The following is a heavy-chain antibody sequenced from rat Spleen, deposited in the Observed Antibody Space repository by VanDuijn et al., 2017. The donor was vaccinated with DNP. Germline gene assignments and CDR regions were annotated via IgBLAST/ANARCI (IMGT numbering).Heavy chain of an antibody. CDR2: ISVGGDNT. CDR3: ARHRAIAAIWDY. Sequence: EVQLVESGGGLVQPGRSLRLSCAASGFTFSNFPMAWVRQAPTKGLEWVASISVGGDNTYYRDSVKGRFTISRDNAKSSLDLRMDSLRSEDTATYYCARHRAIAAIWDYWGQGVMVTVSS. CDR1: GFTFSNFP. V-gene: IGHV5-25*01. J-gene: IGHJ2*01. D-gene: IGHD1-2*01.